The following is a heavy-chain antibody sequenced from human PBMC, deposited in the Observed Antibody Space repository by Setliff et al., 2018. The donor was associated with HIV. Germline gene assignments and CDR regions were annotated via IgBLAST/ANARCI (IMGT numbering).Heavy chain of an antibody. D-gene: IGHD3-3*01. CDR2: IYTSGST. CDR3: ASYYDFWGGYSFFDP. CDR1: GGSISSGSYY. V-gene: IGHV4-61*02. J-gene: IGHJ5*02. Sequence: SETLSLTCTVSGGSISSGSYYWSWIRQPAGKGLEWIGRIYTSGSTNYNPSLKSRVTISIDTSKNQFSLKLTSVTAADTAVYYCASYYDFWGGYSFFDPWGQGTLVTVSS.